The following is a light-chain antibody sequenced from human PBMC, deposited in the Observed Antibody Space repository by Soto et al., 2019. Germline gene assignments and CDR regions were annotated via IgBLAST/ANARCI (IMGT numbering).Light chain of an antibody. CDR3: GTWDSSLSAGV. Sequence: QSVLTQPPSVSAAPGQTVTISCSGSSSNIGNNYVSWYQQLPGTAPKLLIYDNNKPPSGIPDRFSGSTSCTSATLGITGLQTGDEADYYCGTWDSSLSAGVFGGGTKLTVL. V-gene: IGLV1-51*01. J-gene: IGLJ2*01. CDR2: DNN. CDR1: SSNIGNNY.